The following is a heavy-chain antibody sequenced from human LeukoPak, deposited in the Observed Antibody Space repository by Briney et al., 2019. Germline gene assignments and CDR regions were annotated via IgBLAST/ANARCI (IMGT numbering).Heavy chain of an antibody. V-gene: IGHV4-34*01. CDR1: GGSFSGYY. D-gene: IGHD6-19*01. J-gene: IGHJ4*02. CDR3: ARGYSSGWFPFDY. CDR2: INHSGST. Sequence: PSETLSLTCAVYGGSFSGYYWSWIRQPPGKGLEWTGEINHSGSTNYNPSLKSRVTISVDTSKNQFSLKLSSVTAADTAVYYCARGYSSGWFPFDYWGQGTLVTVSS.